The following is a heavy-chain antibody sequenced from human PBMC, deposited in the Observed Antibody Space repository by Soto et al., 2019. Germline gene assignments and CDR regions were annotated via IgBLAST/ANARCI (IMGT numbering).Heavy chain of an antibody. D-gene: IGHD3-10*01. CDR2: IKSKTDGGTT. Sequence: EVQLVESGGGLVKPGGSLRLSCAASGFPFTNAWMNWVRQAPGKGLEWVGRIKSKTDGGTTDYAAPVKGRFTISRDDSTHSIYLQMNSLKIEDTAVYYCTAAMADWGQGTLVTVSS. J-gene: IGHJ4*02. CDR1: GFPFTNAW. V-gene: IGHV3-15*07. CDR3: TAAMAD.